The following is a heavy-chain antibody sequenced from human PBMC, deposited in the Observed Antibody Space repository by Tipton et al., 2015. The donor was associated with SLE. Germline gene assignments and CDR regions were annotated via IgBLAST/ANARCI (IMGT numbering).Heavy chain of an antibody. Sequence: TLSLTCAVYGGSFSGHYWCWIRKPPGKGLEWIGEVNDSGSTDYNSSLKSRLTISVDTSRNQFSLNLSSVTAADTAVYYCASDPRGDDGLDVWGKGTMVTVSS. D-gene: IGHD3-16*01. CDR2: VNDSGST. V-gene: IGHV4-34*01. J-gene: IGHJ3*01. CDR1: GGSFSGHY. CDR3: ASDPRGDDGLDV.